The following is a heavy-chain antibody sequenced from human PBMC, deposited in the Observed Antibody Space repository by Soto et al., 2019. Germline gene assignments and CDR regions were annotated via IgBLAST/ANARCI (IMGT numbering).Heavy chain of an antibody. V-gene: IGHV4-39*01. CDR3: ARQGYSSSYYYYGMDV. CDR2: IYYSGST. CDR1: GGSISSSSYY. Sequence: PSETLSLTCTVSGGSISSSSYYWGWIRQPPGKGLEWIGSIYYSGSTYYSPSLKSRVTISVDTSKNQFSLKLSSVTAADTAVYYCARQGYSSSYYYYGMDVWGQGTTVTVSS. D-gene: IGHD6-6*01. J-gene: IGHJ6*02.